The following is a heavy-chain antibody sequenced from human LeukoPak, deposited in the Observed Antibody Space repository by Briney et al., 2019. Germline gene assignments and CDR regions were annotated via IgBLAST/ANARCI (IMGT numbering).Heavy chain of an antibody. D-gene: IGHD3-10*01. CDR3: ARDPITMVRGVRLDDPEGDY. CDR2: IYTSGST. CDR1: GGSISSYY. V-gene: IGHV4-4*07. J-gene: IGHJ4*02. Sequence: PSETLSLTCTVSGGSISSYYWSWIRQPAGKGLEWIGRIYTSGSTNYNPSLKSRVTMSVDTSKNQFSLKLSSVTAADTAVYYCARDPITMVRGVRLDDPEGDYWGQGTLVTVSS.